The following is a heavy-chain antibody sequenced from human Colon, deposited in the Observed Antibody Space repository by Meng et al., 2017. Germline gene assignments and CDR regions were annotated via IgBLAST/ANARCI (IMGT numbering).Heavy chain of an antibody. Sequence: VQRTQWVAGLLDTSAALSLLCAVYGGSFSGYYWSWIRQPPGKGLEWIGEINHSATTNFNPSLESRVTISIDTSKNQISLNVTYLTAADTAVYYCARGLFSRLRSLWFDPWGQGTLVTVSS. CDR3: ARGLFSRLRSLWFDP. J-gene: IGHJ5*02. D-gene: IGHD2/OR15-2a*01. CDR2: INHSATT. CDR1: GGSFSGYY. V-gene: IGHV4-34*01.